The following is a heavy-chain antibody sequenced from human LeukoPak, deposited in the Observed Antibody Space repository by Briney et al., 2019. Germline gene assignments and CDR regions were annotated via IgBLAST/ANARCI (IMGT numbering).Heavy chain of an antibody. Sequence: PGGSLRLSCAASGFTFSDYYMNWIRQAPGKGLEWVSYISSSGVTIHYADSVKGRFTISRDNAKNSLYLQMNSLRAEDTAVYYCARDHHRRLYDSQARDTFDFWGQGTMVTVSS. D-gene: IGHD3-22*01. CDR2: ISSSGVTI. V-gene: IGHV3-11*04. CDR1: GFTFSDYY. J-gene: IGHJ3*01. CDR3: ARDHHRRLYDSQARDTFDF.